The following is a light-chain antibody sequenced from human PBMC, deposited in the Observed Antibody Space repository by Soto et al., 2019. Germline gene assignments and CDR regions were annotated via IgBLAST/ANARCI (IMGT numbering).Light chain of an antibody. CDR2: GAS. CDR1: QDISND. J-gene: IGKJ4*01. V-gene: IGKV1-6*01. CDR3: LQDHEHLT. Sequence: ALQMTQSPSSLSASVGDRVTITCRASQDISNDLGWHQQKPGKAPKLLIYGASTLQSGVPSRFSGSGSGTDFTLTISSLQPEDSASYYCLQDHEHLTFGGGTRVEIK.